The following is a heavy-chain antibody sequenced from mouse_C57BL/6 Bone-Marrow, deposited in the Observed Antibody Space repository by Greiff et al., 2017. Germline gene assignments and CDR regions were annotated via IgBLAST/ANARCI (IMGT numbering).Heavy chain of an antibody. CDR3: ARRVRYAMDY. Sequence: EVMLVESGGGLVKPGGSLKLSCAASGFTFSDYGMHWVRQAPEKGLEWVAYISSGSSTIYYADTVKGRFTITRDNSKNTPFLQMTSLRSEDTAMYYCARRVRYAMDYWGQGTSVTVSS. V-gene: IGHV5-17*01. CDR2: ISSGSSTI. D-gene: IGHD2-14*01. J-gene: IGHJ4*01. CDR1: GFTFSDYG.